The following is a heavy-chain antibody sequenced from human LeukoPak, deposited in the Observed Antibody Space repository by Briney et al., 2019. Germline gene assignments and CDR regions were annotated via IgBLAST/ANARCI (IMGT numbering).Heavy chain of an antibody. V-gene: IGHV3-53*01. CDR3: AKGPYSSGWSYFDY. D-gene: IGHD6-19*01. CDR2: IYGGGST. CDR1: GFTVSSNY. J-gene: IGHJ4*02. Sequence: PGGSLRLSCEASGFTVSSNYMSWVRQAPGKGLEWVSVIYGGGSTYYADSVRGRFTISRDTSKNTLYLQMNSLRAEDTAVYYCAKGPYSSGWSYFDYWGQGTLVTVSS.